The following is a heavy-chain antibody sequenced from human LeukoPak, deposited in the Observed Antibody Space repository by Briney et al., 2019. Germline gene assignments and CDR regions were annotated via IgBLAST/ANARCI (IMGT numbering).Heavy chain of an antibody. CDR2: IYYSGTT. V-gene: IGHV4-39*07. Sequence: SETLSLTCTVSGGSISSGTYYWGWVRQPPGKGLEWIGTIYYSGTTNYNPSLKSRVTISVDTSKSQFSLKLSSVTAADTAVYYCARWGAGYSSSSYYLYFDYWGQGTLVTVSS. J-gene: IGHJ4*02. CDR1: GGSISSGTYY. D-gene: IGHD6-13*01. CDR3: ARWGAGYSSSSYYLYFDY.